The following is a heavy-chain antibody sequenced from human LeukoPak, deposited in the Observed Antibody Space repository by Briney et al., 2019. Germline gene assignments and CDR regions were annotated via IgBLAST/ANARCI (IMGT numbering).Heavy chain of an antibody. J-gene: IGHJ2*01. CDR3: ARISDHSWYFDL. CDR2: MNPSSGYT. CDR1: GYPFTTYD. Sequence: ASVKVSCKASGYPFTTYDINWVRKATGQGLEWMGWMNPSSGYTGYSQKFQGRVTTTRNTSITTAYMELSSLRSEDTAVYYCARISDHSWYFDLWGRGTLVTVSS. D-gene: IGHD1-14*01. V-gene: IGHV1-8*01.